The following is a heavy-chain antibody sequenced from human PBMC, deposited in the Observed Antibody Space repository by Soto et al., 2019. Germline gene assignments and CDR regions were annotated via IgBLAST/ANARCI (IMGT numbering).Heavy chain of an antibody. CDR1: GFIFSDFA. D-gene: IGHD2-21*01. V-gene: IGHV3-23*01. Sequence: DVQLLESGGDLVQPGESLRLSCAASGFIFSDFAMSWVRQTPGKGLEWVSAVSVYGGSTHYSDAVKSRFTISRDNSRDPLFLQMNSLRAEDTAVYYCARRPAGDSHWYFDLWGRGTLVTVSS. CDR2: VSVYGGST. CDR3: ARRPAGDSHWYFDL. J-gene: IGHJ2*01.